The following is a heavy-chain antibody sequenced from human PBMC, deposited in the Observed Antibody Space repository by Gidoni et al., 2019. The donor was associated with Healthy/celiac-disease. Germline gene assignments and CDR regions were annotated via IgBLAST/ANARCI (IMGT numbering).Heavy chain of an antibody. CDR3: ARSFDRAFFDI. D-gene: IGHD3-16*01. J-gene: IGHJ3*02. CDR2: IYHSGST. V-gene: IGHV4-30-2*01. CDR1: GCSISSGGYS. Sequence: QLQLQESGPGLVTPSQTLSLTCAVSGCSISSGGYSWSWIRQPPGKGLEWIGYIYHSGSTYYNPALKSRVTISVDRSKNQFSLKLSSVTAADTAVYYCARSFDRAFFDIWGQGTMVTVSS.